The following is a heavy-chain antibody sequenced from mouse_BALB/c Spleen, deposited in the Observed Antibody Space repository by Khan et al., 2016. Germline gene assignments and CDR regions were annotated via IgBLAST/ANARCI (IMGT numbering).Heavy chain of an antibody. J-gene: IGHJ4*01. D-gene: IGHD1-1*01. CDR2: IWTGGGT. CDR1: GFSLTNYD. V-gene: IGHV2-9-2*01. Sequence: QVQLKESGPGLVAPSQSLSITCTVSGFSLTNYDISWMRQSPGKGLEWLGIIWTGGGTNYNSAFMSRLSISKDNSKSQVFLNMNSLQNDDTAIYFCVRVGSDYYSLDYWGQGTSVTVSS. CDR3: VRVGSDYYSLDY.